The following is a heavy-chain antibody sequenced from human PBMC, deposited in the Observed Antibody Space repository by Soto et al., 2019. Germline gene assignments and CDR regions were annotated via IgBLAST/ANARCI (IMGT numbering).Heavy chain of an antibody. CDR2: ISGSGGST. V-gene: IGHV3-23*01. J-gene: IGHJ4*02. D-gene: IGHD2-2*01. Sequence: GGSLRLSCAASGFTFSSYAMNWVRQAPGKGLEWVSGISGSGGSTYYADSVKGRFTISRDNSKNTLYLQMNSLRAEDTAVYYCAKVGLWGAYCSSTSCYFGYWGQGTLVTVSS. CDR3: AKVGLWGAYCSSTSCYFGY. CDR1: GFTFSSYA.